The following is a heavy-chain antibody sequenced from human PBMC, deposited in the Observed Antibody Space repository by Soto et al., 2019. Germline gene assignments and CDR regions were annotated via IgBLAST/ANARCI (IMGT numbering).Heavy chain of an antibody. J-gene: IGHJ6*02. CDR1: GGSLKGYG. CDR2: VSPLFGAA. D-gene: IGHD3-10*01. Sequence: QVQLVQSGAEVRKPGSSVKVSCKASGGSLKGYGIGWVRQAPGQGLEWMGGVSPLFGAANYAQKFQARVTIIADASTSTVNMELSSLTSEDTALYYCARVLYYASGSYSPYAIDVWGQGTPVTVSS. CDR3: ARVLYYASGSYSPYAIDV. V-gene: IGHV1-69*01.